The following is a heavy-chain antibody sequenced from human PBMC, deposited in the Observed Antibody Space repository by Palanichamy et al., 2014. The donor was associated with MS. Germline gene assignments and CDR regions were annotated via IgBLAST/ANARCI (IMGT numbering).Heavy chain of an antibody. CDR3: VRDRLSKATPWLLDY. J-gene: IGHJ4*02. Sequence: QAQLVQSGAEVKKPGASVKVSCKASGYTFTSYAISWVRQAPGQELEWMAWINPYNSHTDYAQKLQGRVTVTTDTSTNTAYMEVRRLTSDDTAVYYCVRDRLSKATPWLLDYWGQGTLVTVSS. V-gene: IGHV1-18*01. CDR2: INPYNSHT. CDR1: GYTFTSYA. D-gene: IGHD2-15*01.